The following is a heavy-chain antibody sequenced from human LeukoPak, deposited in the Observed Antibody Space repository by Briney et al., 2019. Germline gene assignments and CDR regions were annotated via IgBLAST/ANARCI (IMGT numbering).Heavy chain of an antibody. CDR1: GVSISSYY. Sequence: KPSETLSLTCTVSGVSISSYYWSWIRQPPGKGLEWIGYIYYSGSTNYNPSLKSRVTISVDTSKNQFSLKLSSVTAADTAVYYCARLSAGSWGYYGSGSYYKVFDIWGQGTMVTVSS. V-gene: IGHV4-59*08. CDR2: IYYSGST. J-gene: IGHJ3*02. CDR3: ARLSAGSWGYYGSGSYYKVFDI. D-gene: IGHD3-10*01.